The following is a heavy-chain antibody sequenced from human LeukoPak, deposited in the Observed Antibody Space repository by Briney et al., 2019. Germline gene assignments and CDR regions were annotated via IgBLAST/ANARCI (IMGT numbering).Heavy chain of an antibody. J-gene: IGHJ4*02. CDR3: AKDHSSGWSAFDY. Sequence: PGGSLRLSCSASGFTFTNYALSWVRQAPGKGLEWVSTITGSGDRTYYADSVKGRFTISRDNSKITLYLQMNSLRAEDTALYYCAKDHSSGWSAFDYWGQGTLVTVSS. CDR2: ITGSGDRT. CDR1: GFTFTNYA. D-gene: IGHD6-19*01. V-gene: IGHV3-23*01.